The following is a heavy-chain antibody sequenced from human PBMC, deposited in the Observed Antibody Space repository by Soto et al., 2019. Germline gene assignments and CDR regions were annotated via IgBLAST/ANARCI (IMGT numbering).Heavy chain of an antibody. D-gene: IGHD4-17*01. V-gene: IGHV1-3*01. Sequence: GASVKVSCKAAGYTLTSYAMHWVRQAPGQRLEWMGWINAGNGNTKYSQKFQGRVTITRDTSASTAYMELSSLRSEDTAVYYCAREGDYSPLQHWGQVTLVTVSS. J-gene: IGHJ1*01. CDR1: GYTLTSYA. CDR3: AREGDYSPLQH. CDR2: INAGNGNT.